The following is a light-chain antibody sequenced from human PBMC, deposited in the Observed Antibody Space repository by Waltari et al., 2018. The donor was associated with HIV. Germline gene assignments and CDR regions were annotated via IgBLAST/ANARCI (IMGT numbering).Light chain of an antibody. J-gene: IGKJ2*01. Sequence: EIVLTTSPAPLSLSRGETATHPCTASQTVSTFLAWYQQKPGQSPRLLISGVSARAPGIPVRFSGSGADTDFTLTISGLEPDDFAVYFCQQRKYLYTFSQGTKVEI. CDR2: GVS. CDR3: QQRKYLYT. V-gene: IGKV3-11*01. CDR1: QTVSTF.